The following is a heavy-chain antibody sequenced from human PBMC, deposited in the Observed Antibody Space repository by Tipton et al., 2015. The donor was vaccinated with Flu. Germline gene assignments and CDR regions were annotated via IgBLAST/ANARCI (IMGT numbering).Heavy chain of an antibody. CDR3: ARQGRGEGATMDY. V-gene: IGHV4-59*08. CDR1: GGSISNYY. D-gene: IGHD5-12*01. Sequence: TLSLTCTASGGSISNYYWTWIRQPPGKGLEWIGYIYYSGSTNYNPSLKSRVTISVDTSKNQFSLKLSSVTAADTAVYYCARQGRGEGATMDYWGQGTLVTVSS. J-gene: IGHJ4*02. CDR2: IYYSGST.